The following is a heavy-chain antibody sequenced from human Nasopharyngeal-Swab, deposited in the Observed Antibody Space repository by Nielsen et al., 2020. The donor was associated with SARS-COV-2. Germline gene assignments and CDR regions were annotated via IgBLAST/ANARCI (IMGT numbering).Heavy chain of an antibody. CDR3: ARDGLDYDFWSAYFMDV. J-gene: IGHJ6*02. Sequence: GGSLRLSCAASGFTFDDYGMSWVRQAPGKGLEWVSGINWNGGSTGYADSVKGRFTISRDNAKNSLYLQMNSLRAEDTAVYYCARDGLDYDFWSAYFMDVWGQGTTVTVSS. CDR2: INWNGGST. V-gene: IGHV3-20*04. CDR1: GFTFDDYG. D-gene: IGHD3-3*01.